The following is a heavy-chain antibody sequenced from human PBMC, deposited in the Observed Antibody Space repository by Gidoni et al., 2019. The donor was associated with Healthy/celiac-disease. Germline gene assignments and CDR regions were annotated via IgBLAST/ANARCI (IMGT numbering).Heavy chain of an antibody. CDR3: ARVRSVAGTLDV. CDR2: IDWDDSK. J-gene: IGHJ6*02. D-gene: IGHD6-19*01. Sequence: QVTLRESGPALVKPTQTLTLTCTFSGFSLRTSGVCVSWIRQPPGKALEWLARIDWDDSKFYITSLKTRLTISKDTSKNQVVLTMTNMDPVDTATYYCARVRSVAGTLDVWGQGTTVTVSS. CDR1: GFSLRTSGVC. V-gene: IGHV2-70*17.